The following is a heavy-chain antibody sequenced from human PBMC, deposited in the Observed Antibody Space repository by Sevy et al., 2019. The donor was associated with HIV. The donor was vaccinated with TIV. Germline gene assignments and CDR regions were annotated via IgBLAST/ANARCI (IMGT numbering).Heavy chain of an antibody. J-gene: IGHJ4*02. D-gene: IGHD3-22*01. CDR2: IWFDGSNK. CDR3: ARAGWDPDYYEMAY. CDR1: GFTFSNHA. Sequence: GGSLRLSCAASGFTFSNHAMHWVRQAPGKGLEWVAAIWFDGSNKYYADSVKGRFTISRDNSQNTLYLEMNSLRVEDTAVYYCARAGWDPDYYEMAYWGQGTLVTVSS. V-gene: IGHV3-33*01.